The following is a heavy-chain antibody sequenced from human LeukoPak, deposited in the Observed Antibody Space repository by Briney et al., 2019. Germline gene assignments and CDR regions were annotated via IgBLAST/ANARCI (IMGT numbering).Heavy chain of an antibody. Sequence: GASVKVSCKASGYTFTSYAMHWVRQAPGQRLEWMGWINAGNGNTKYSQKFQGRVTITRDTSASTAYMELSSLRSEDTAVCYCARGYYGDYRTNGYLGWFDPWGQGTLVTVSS. CDR3: ARGYYGDYRTNGYLGWFDP. D-gene: IGHD4-17*01. CDR2: INAGNGNT. J-gene: IGHJ5*02. CDR1: GYTFTSYA. V-gene: IGHV1-3*01.